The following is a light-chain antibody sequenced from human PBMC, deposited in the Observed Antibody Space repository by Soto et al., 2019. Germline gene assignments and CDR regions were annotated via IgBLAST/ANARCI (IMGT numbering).Light chain of an antibody. J-gene: IGLJ2*01. CDR1: SSDVGGYNY. V-gene: IGLV2-8*01. Sequence: QSVLTQPPSAPGSPGQSVTISCTGTSSDVGGYNYVSWYQQHPGKAPKLMIYEVSKRPSGVPDRFSGSKSGNTASLTVSGLQAEDEADYYCNSYAGSNNLIFGGGTKLTVL. CDR3: NSYAGSNNLI. CDR2: EVS.